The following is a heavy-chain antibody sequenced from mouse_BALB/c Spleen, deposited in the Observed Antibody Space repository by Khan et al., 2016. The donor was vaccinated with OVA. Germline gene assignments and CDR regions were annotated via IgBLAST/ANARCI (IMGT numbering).Heavy chain of an antibody. D-gene: IGHD2-1*01. V-gene: IGHV14-3*02. CDR3: ASYSALLFYYAMDY. CDR1: GFNIKDTY. CDR2: IDPANGNT. Sequence: VQLQQSGAELVKPGASVKLSCTASGFNIKDTYMHWVKQRPEQGLEWIGRIDPANGNTKYDPKFQGKATITADTSSNTAYLQLSSLTSEDTAVYYCASYSALLFYYAMDYWGQGTSVTVSS. J-gene: IGHJ4*01.